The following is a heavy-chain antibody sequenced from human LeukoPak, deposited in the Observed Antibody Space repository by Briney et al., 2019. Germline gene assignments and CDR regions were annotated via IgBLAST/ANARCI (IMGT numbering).Heavy chain of an antibody. J-gene: IGHJ3*02. CDR1: GFTFSSYA. D-gene: IGHD3-22*01. CDR2: ISYDGSNK. CDR3: ARGYYDSSGYIPDAFDI. Sequence: PGGSLRLSCAASGFTFSSYAMHWVRQAPGKGLEWVAVISYDGSNKYYADSVKGRFTISRDNSKNTLYLQMNSLRAEDTAVYYCARGYYDSSGYIPDAFDIWGQGTMVTVSS. V-gene: IGHV3-30-3*01.